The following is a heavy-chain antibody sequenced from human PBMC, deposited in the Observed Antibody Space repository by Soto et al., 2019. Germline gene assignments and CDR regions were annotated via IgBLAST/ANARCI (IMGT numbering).Heavy chain of an antibody. CDR2: IIPIFGTA. CDR3: ASTPLFGVVISHFDY. Sequence: QVQLVQSGAEVKKPGSSVKVSCKASGGTFSSYAISWVRQAPGQGLEWMGGIIPIFGTANYAQKFQGRVTITADESTSTAYMELSSLRSEDTAAYYCASTPLFGVVISHFDYWGQGTLVTVSS. CDR1: GGTFSSYA. J-gene: IGHJ4*02. V-gene: IGHV1-69*01. D-gene: IGHD3-3*01.